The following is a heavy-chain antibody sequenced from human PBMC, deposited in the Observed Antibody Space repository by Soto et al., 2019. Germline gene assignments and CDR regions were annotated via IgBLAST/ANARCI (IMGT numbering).Heavy chain of an antibody. V-gene: IGHV1-3*05. CDR2: INAGNGNT. Sequence: QVQLVQSGAEEKKPGASVKVSCKASGYTFTSYAMNWVRQAPGQRLEWMGWINAGNGNTKYSQKFQGRVTMTSDTSATTANTELSRLRAENTAEYYVASDWVVLAAPDYWGQGTLGTVSS. CDR1: GYTFTSYA. J-gene: IGHJ4*02. D-gene: IGHD2-15*01. CDR3: ASDWVVLAAPDY.